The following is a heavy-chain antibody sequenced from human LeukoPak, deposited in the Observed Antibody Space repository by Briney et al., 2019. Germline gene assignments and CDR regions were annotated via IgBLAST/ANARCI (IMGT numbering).Heavy chain of an antibody. Sequence: TSETLSLTCTVSGGSISSYYWSWIRQPPGKGLEWIRYIYYSGSTNYNPSLKSRVTISVDTSKNQFSLKLSSVTAADTAVYYCARTLYGGKAQIDYWGQGTLVTVSS. CDR3: ARTLYGGKAQIDY. CDR1: GGSISSYY. CDR2: IYYSGST. V-gene: IGHV4-59*01. D-gene: IGHD4-23*01. J-gene: IGHJ4*02.